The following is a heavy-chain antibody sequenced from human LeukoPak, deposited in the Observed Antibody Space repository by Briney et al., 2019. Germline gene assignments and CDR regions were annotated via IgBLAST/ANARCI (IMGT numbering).Heavy chain of an antibody. D-gene: IGHD6-13*01. Sequence: GGSLRLSCAASGFTFSSYAMSWVRQAPGKGLEWVSAISGSGGSTYYADSVKGRFTISRDNSKNTPYLQMNGLRAEDTAVYYCAKFRGSSSWYGGDYFDYWGQGTLVTVSS. CDR2: ISGSGGST. CDR3: AKFRGSSSWYGGDYFDY. CDR1: GFTFSSYA. V-gene: IGHV3-23*01. J-gene: IGHJ4*02.